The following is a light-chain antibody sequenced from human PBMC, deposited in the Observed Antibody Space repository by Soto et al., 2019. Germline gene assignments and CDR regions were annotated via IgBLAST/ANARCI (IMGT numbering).Light chain of an antibody. CDR2: DVT. CDR3: ASYASTTTLGV. V-gene: IGLV2-14*01. J-gene: IGLJ1*01. Sequence: QSVLTQPASVSGSPGQPITISCTGTRSDVGGYNYVSWYQQHPGKAPKLTIYDVTNRPSGVSNRFSGSKSGNTASLTISGLQAEDEADYYCASYASTTTLGVFGTG. CDR1: RSDVGGYNY.